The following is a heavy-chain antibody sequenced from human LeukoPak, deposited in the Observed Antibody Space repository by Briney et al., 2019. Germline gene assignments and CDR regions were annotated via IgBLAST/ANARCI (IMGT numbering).Heavy chain of an antibody. CDR2: IYHSGST. CDR1: GYSISSGYY. Sequence: SETLSLTCTVSGYSISSGYYWGWIRQPPGKGLEWIGSIYHSGSTYYNPSLKSRVTISVDTSKNQFSLRLSSVTAADTAVYYCAREGRYRYGYNEYHSYMDIWGKGTTVTVSS. D-gene: IGHD5-24*01. CDR3: AREGRYRYGYNEYHSYMDI. V-gene: IGHV4-38-2*02. J-gene: IGHJ6*03.